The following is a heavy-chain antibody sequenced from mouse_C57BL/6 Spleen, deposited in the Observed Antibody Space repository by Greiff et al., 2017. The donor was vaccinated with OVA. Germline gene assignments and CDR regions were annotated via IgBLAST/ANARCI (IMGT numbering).Heavy chain of an antibody. J-gene: IGHJ4*01. CDR3: ALYDGYSPYAMDY. CDR1: GYTFTSYW. D-gene: IGHD2-3*01. CDR2: IDPNSGGT. Sequence: QVHVKQSGAELVKPGASVKLSCKASGYTFTSYWMHWVKQRPGRGLEWIGRIDPNSGGTKYNEKFKSKATLTVDKPSSTAYMQLSSLTSEDSAVYYCALYDGYSPYAMDYWGQGTSVTVSS. V-gene: IGHV1-72*01.